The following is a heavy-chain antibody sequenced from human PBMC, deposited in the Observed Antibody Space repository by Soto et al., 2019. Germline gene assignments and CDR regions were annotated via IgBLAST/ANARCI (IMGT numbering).Heavy chain of an antibody. Sequence: QVQLVESGGGVVQPGRSLRLSCAASGFTFSSYGMHWVRQAPGKGLEWVAVISYDGSNKYYADSVKGRFTISRDNSKNTLYLQMNSLRAEDTGVYYCAKSPGFWSGYGLYYYGMDVWGQGTTVTVSS. D-gene: IGHD3-3*01. CDR2: ISYDGSNK. CDR1: GFTFSSYG. J-gene: IGHJ6*02. V-gene: IGHV3-30*18. CDR3: AKSPGFWSGYGLYYYGMDV.